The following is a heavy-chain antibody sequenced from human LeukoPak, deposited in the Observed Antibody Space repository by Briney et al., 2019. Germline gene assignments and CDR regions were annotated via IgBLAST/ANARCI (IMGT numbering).Heavy chain of an antibody. D-gene: IGHD3-16*01. CDR3: ARHGGGSNSVFYSDY. CDR1: GGSISGYY. V-gene: IGHV4-59*08. CDR2: VYYSGTT. J-gene: IGHJ4*02. Sequence: SEILSLTWSVSGGSISGYYWSWIRQPPGEGLEWIGYVYYSGTTDYNPSLKSRVTISIDTSKNQLSLKLTSVTAADTAVYYCARHGGGSNSVFYSDYWGQGALVTVSS.